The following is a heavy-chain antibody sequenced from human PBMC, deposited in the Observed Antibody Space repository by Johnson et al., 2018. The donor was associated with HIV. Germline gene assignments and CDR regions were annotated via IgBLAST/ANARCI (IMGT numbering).Heavy chain of an antibody. V-gene: IGHV3-30*18. Sequence: QVQLVESGGGLVQPGGSLRLSCAASGFTFSSYVIHWVRQPPGKGLEWVAVISSSGSNKYYVDSVKGRITISRDNSKNTLYLQMNSLRPEDTAVYYCAKTPGDNWYYSEGTDAFDIWGQGTMVTVSS. D-gene: IGHD1-20*01. CDR1: GFTFSSYV. J-gene: IGHJ3*02. CDR2: ISSSGSNK. CDR3: AKTPGDNWYYSEGTDAFDI.